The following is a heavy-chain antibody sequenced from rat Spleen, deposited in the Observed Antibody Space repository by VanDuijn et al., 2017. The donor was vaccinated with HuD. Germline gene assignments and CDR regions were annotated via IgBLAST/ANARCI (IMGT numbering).Heavy chain of an antibody. Sequence: EVQLVESGGGLVQPGRSLKLSCVASGFTFNDYWMTWIRQSPGKGLEWIASISNTGGNTYYADSVRGRFTISRDNAKSSLYLQMDSLRSEDTSTYYCAKAFDYWGQGVMVTVSS. V-gene: IGHV5-31*01. CDR3: AKAFDY. CDR2: ISNTGGNT. CDR1: GFTFNDYW. J-gene: IGHJ2*01.